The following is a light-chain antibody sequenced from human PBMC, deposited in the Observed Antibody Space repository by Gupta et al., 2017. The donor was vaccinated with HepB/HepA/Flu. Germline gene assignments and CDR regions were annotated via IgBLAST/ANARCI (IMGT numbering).Light chain of an antibody. J-gene: IGLJ2*01. Sequence: QSALTQPPSASGSPGQSVTISCTGTSSDVGGYNYVSWYQQHPGKAPKLMIYEVSTRPSGVPDRFSGSKSGNTASLTVSGLQAEDEADYYCSSYAFSNNLVFGGGTKLTVL. CDR2: EVS. CDR1: SSDVGGYNY. V-gene: IGLV2-8*01. CDR3: SSYAFSNNLV.